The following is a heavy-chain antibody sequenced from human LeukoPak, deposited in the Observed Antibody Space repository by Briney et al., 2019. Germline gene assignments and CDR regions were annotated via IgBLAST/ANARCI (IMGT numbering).Heavy chain of an antibody. Sequence: GGSRRLSCAASGFTFSNAWMSWVRQAPGKGLKWVGRIESKTDGGTTDYAAPVKGRFTISRDDSKNTLYLQMNSLKTEDTAVYYCTTDTSGDDYWGQGTLVTVSS. CDR2: IESKTDGGTT. CDR1: GFTFSNAW. J-gene: IGHJ4*02. V-gene: IGHV3-15*04. CDR3: TTDTSGDDY. D-gene: IGHD7-27*01.